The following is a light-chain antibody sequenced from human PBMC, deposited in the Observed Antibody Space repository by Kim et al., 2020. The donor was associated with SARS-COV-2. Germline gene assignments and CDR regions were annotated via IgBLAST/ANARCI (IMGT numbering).Light chain of an antibody. V-gene: IGKV1-6*01. CDR2: AAS. J-gene: IGKJ4*01. CDR1: QGIRND. Sequence: ASVGDRVTIDGRASQGIRNDLGWYQEKPGEAPKLLIYAASTLQSGVPSRFSGSGSGTDFTLTISSLQPEDFATYYCLQDYSYPLTFGGGTKVEIK. CDR3: LQDYSYPLT.